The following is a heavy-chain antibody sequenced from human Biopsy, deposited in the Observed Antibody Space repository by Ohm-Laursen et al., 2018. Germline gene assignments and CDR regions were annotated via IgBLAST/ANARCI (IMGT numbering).Heavy chain of an antibody. D-gene: IGHD2-2*01. CDR1: GYTFTAFS. Sequence: ASVKVSCKPSGYTFTAFSVQWLRQAPGQGIEWMGWINPKRGDTDYPQNFQGRVSMTRDTSISTAYMELSRLRSDDTAVYYCARGRRHCSGTCSRWYFDLWGRGTLVTVSS. V-gene: IGHV1-2*02. CDR2: INPKRGDT. CDR3: ARGRRHCSGTCSRWYFDL. J-gene: IGHJ2*01.